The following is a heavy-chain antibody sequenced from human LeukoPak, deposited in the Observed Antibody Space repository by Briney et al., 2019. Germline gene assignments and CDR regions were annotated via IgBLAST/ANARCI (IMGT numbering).Heavy chain of an antibody. CDR3: AKDIGATTADAFDI. V-gene: IGHV3-9*03. J-gene: IGHJ3*02. Sequence: GGSLRLSCAASGFTFDDYAMHWVRQAPGKGLEWVSGISWNSGSIGYADSVKGRFTISRDNAKNSLYLQMNSLRAEDMALYYCAKDIGATTADAFDIWGQGTMVTVSS. CDR1: GFTFDDYA. D-gene: IGHD1-26*01. CDR2: ISWNSGSI.